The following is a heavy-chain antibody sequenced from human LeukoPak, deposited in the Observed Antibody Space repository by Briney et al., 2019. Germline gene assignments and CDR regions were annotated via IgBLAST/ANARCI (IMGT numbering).Heavy chain of an antibody. Sequence: GASVKVSCKASGYTFSNYDITWVRQAPGQGLEWMGWISAYNGDTSYAQKLQGRVTMTTDTSTGTAYMELRSLRSDDTAVYYCARHYYDSGGYNSAFDYWGQGTLVTVSS. CDR1: GYTFSNYD. CDR2: ISAYNGDT. J-gene: IGHJ4*02. CDR3: ARHYYDSGGYNSAFDY. D-gene: IGHD3-22*01. V-gene: IGHV1-18*01.